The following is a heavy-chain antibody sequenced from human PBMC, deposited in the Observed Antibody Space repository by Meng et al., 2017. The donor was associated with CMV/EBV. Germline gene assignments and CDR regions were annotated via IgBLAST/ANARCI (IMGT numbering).Heavy chain of an antibody. V-gene: IGHV1-69*05. D-gene: IGHD6-6*01. J-gene: IGHJ6*02. CDR3: ARVNSSSFGYYYYGMDV. CDR2: IIPIFGTA. Sequence: SVKVSCKASGGTFSSYAISWVRQAPEQGLEWMGGIIPIFGTANYAQKFQGRVTITTDESTSTAYMELSSLRSEDTAVYYCARVNSSSFGYYYYGMDVWGQGTTVTVSS. CDR1: GGTFSSYA.